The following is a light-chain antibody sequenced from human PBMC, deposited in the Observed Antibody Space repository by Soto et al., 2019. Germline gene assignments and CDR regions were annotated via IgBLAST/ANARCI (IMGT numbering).Light chain of an antibody. Sequence: EIVVTQSPSTLSMSPGERATLSCRASQSISNDLAWYQQKPGQAPRLLIFRASSRASGIPDRFSGSESGTDFTLTISRLESEDFAVYYCQQYGNLLWTFGQGTKVDIK. CDR3: QQYGNLLWT. V-gene: IGKV3-15*01. CDR1: QSISND. J-gene: IGKJ1*01. CDR2: RAS.